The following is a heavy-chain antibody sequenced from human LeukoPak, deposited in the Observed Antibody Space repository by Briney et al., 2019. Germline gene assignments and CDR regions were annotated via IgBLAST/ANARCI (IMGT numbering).Heavy chain of an antibody. J-gene: IGHJ2*01. Sequence: GGSLRLSCAASGFTFSSYAMHWVREAPGKGLEWVAVISYDGSNKYYADSVKGRFTISRDSAKNSLYLQMNSLRAEDTAVYSCARDRSSGYFDLWGRGTLVTVSS. V-gene: IGHV3-30-3*01. CDR1: GFTFSSYA. CDR2: ISYDGSNK. CDR3: ARDRSSGYFDL.